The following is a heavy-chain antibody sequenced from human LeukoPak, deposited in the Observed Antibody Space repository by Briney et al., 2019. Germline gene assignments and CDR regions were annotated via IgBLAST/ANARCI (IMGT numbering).Heavy chain of an antibody. CDR3: ARDRRSGYSYGYSPEGMDV. J-gene: IGHJ6*02. V-gene: IGHV3-9*01. CDR1: GFTFDDYA. Sequence: GGSLRLSCAASGFTFDDYAMHWVRQAPGKGLEWVSGISWNSGSIGYADSVKGRFTISRENAKNSLYLQMNSLRAGDTAVYYCARDRRSGYSYGYSPEGMDVWGQGTTVTVSS. CDR2: ISWNSGSI. D-gene: IGHD5-18*01.